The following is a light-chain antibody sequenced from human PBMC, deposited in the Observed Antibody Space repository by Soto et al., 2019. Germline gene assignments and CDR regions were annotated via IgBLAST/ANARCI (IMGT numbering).Light chain of an antibody. J-gene: IGLJ1*01. CDR2: EVS. V-gene: IGLV2-14*01. Sequence: QSALTQPASVSGSPGQSITISCTGTSSDVGGYNYVSWYQQHPGKAPKLMIYEVSNRPSGVSNRFSGSKSGNTASLTISGLQAEDEADYYCSSYTSSSTHNYDFGPGTKVTVL. CDR3: SSYTSSSTHNYD. CDR1: SSDVGGYNY.